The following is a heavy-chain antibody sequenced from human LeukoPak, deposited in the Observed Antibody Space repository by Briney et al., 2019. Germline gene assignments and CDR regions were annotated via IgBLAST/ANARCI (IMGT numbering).Heavy chain of an antibody. V-gene: IGHV4-59*08. D-gene: IGHD4-17*01. J-gene: IGHJ4*02. CDR3: ARHTYGVPIEY. CDR1: GGSISSYY. CDR2: IYYSGST. Sequence: SETLSLTCTVSGGSISSYYWSWIRQPPGKGLEWIGYIYYSGSTNYNPSLKSRVTISVDTSKNQFSLKLSSVTAADTAVYYCARHTYGVPIEYWGQGTLVTVSS.